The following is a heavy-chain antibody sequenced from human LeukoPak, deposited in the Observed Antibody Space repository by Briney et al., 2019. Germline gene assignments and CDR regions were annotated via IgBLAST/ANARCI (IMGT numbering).Heavy chain of an antibody. CDR2: INPNSGGT. CDR3: ARDPTLELLFDY. J-gene: IGHJ4*02. V-gene: IGHV1-2*02. Sequence: ASVRVSCKASGYTFTGYYMYWVRQAPGQGLEWMGWINPNSGGTNYAQKFQGRVTMTRDTSISTAYMELSRLRSDDTAIYYCARDPTLELLFDYWGQGTLVTVSS. D-gene: IGHD3-3*01. CDR1: GYTFTGYY.